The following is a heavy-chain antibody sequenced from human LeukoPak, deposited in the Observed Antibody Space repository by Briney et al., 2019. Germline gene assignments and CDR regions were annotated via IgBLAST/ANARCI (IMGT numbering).Heavy chain of an antibody. Sequence: PGGSLRLSCAASGFAFSDYAVSWVRQAPGKGLEWVSTISGGGDYTRYEESVQGRFTVSRDKSKSTVYLQMTSLSVEDTAVYYCAKDKRGGSDYVYFDYWGQGTLVTVSS. CDR1: GFAFSDYA. CDR2: ISGGGDYT. CDR3: AKDKRGGSDYVYFDY. J-gene: IGHJ4*02. D-gene: IGHD4-17*01. V-gene: IGHV3-23*01.